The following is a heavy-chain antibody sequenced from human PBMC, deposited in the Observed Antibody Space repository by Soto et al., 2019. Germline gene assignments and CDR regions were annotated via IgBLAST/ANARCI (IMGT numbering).Heavy chain of an antibody. V-gene: IGHV4-39*01. CDR2: SNYGGPT. Sequence: SETLSLTCTVSGGAINSTVYHWGWIRQPPGKGLEWIGSSNYGGPTYYSPSLQSRVTISLDTAKNHFSLNLRSVTAADTAVYYCARHGAYSTSVYYYYGMDVWGQGTTVTVSS. CDR3: ARHGAYSTSVYYYYGMDV. D-gene: IGHD6-13*01. J-gene: IGHJ6*02. CDR1: GGAINSTVYH.